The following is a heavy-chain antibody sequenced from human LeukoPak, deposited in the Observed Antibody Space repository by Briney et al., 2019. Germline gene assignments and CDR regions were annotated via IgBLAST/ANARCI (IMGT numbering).Heavy chain of an antibody. CDR1: GFAFSDDS. CDR2: TRNKANSYTT. J-gene: IGHJ4*02. CDR3: GVLDYYGSGTID. Sequence: GGSLRLSCVASGFAFSDDSMNWVRQPPGKGLEWVGRTRNKANSYTTECAASVKGRFTISRDDSKNSLYLQMNSLKTEDTAVYYCGVLDYYGSGTIDWGQGTLVTVSS. D-gene: IGHD3-10*01. V-gene: IGHV3-72*01.